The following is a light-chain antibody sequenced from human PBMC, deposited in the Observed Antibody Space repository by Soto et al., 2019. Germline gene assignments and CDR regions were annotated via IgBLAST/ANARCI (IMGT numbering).Light chain of an antibody. V-gene: IGKV3-20*01. J-gene: IGKJ4*01. Sequence: EIVLTQSPGTLSLSPGETATLSCRASQSVSSSSLAWYQQKPGQAPRLLIYGASRRATGIPDRFSGSGSGTDFTLTISRLEPEDFAVYYCQQYSSSPLTFGGGTKVEIK. CDR3: QQYSSSPLT. CDR1: QSVSSSS. CDR2: GAS.